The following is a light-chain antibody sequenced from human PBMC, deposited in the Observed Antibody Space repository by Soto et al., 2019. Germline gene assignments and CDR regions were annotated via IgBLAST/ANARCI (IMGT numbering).Light chain of an antibody. CDR3: TSYTSSSTLDV. V-gene: IGLV2-14*01. J-gene: IGLJ1*01. CDR2: EVS. Sequence: QSVLTQPASVSGSPGQSITISCTGTSSDVGGYNYASWYQQHPGKAPKLIIYEVSNRPTGVSNRFSGSKSGHTASLTISGLQSEDEADYFCTSYTSSSTLDVFGTGTRSPS. CDR1: SSDVGGYNY.